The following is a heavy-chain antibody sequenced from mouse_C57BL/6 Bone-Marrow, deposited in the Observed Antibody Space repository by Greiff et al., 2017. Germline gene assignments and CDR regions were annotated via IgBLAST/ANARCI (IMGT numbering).Heavy chain of an antibody. J-gene: IGHJ3*01. CDR3: ARHDWDWFAY. CDR2: ISNGGGST. D-gene: IGHD4-1*01. Sequence: DVQLQESGGGLVQPGGSLKLSCAASGFTFSDYYLYWVRQTPEKRLEWVAYISNGGGSTYYPDTVKGRFTISRDNAKNTLYLQMSRLKSEDTAMYYCARHDWDWFAYWGQGTLVTVSA. V-gene: IGHV5-12*01. CDR1: GFTFSDYY.